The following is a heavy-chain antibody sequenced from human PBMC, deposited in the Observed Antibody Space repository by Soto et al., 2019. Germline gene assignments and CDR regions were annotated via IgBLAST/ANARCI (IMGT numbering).Heavy chain of an antibody. Sequence: GASVKVSCKASGGTFSSYAISWVRQAPGQGLEWVRGIISIFGTASYTPKFQGRVTITADESTSTADMKLSSLRSEDTAVYYCATRYCSSTSCYTRYYGMDVWGQGTTVTVSS. CDR2: IISIFGTA. V-gene: IGHV1-69*13. CDR3: ATRYCSSTSCYTRYYGMDV. J-gene: IGHJ6*02. D-gene: IGHD2-2*02. CDR1: GGTFSSYA.